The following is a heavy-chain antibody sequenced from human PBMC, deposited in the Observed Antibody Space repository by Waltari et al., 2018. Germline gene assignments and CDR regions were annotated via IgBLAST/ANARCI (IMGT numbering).Heavy chain of an antibody. Sequence: QVQLQESGPGLVKPSGTLSLTCAVSGGSISSSNWWSWVSQPPGKGLEWIGEIDHSGSTNYNPSLKSRVTISVDKSKNQFSLKLSSVTAADTAVYYCARDLDYGSGSFTFGYGMDVWGQGTTVTVSS. CDR1: GGSISSSNW. CDR2: IDHSGST. J-gene: IGHJ6*02. CDR3: ARDLDYGSGSFTFGYGMDV. V-gene: IGHV4-4*02. D-gene: IGHD3-10*01.